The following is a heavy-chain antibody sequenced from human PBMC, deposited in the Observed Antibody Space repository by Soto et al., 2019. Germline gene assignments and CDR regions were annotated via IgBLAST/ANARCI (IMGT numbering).Heavy chain of an antibody. Sequence: QVQLQESGPGLVKPSETLSLTCTVSGGSISSYYWSWIRQPPGKGLEWIGYIYYSGITNYNPSPKSRVTISVETSKNQFSLKLSSVTAADTAVYYCARGAWASAFDIWGQGTMVTVSS. D-gene: IGHD7-27*01. CDR2: IYYSGIT. J-gene: IGHJ3*02. V-gene: IGHV4-59*08. CDR3: ARGAWASAFDI. CDR1: GGSISSYY.